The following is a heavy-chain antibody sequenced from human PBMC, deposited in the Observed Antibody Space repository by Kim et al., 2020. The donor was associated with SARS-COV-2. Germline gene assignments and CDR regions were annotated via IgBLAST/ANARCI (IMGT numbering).Heavy chain of an antibody. V-gene: IGHV4-59*01. D-gene: IGHD3-10*01. J-gene: IGHJ5*02. CDR2: ISNTGST. Sequence: SETLSLTCTVSGGFISSDYWAWIRQPPGKGLEWIGSISNTGSTNYNPSLEGRVTITLDASKSQIFLSLESLTAADAAVFYCARDLQNTGWSYLDPWGPGIPGTVSS. CDR3: ARDLQNTGWSYLDP. CDR1: GGFISSDY.